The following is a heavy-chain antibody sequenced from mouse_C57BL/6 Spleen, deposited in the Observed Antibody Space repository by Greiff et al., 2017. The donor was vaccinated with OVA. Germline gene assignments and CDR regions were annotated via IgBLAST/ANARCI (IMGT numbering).Heavy chain of an antibody. D-gene: IGHD4-1*01. V-gene: IGHV5-9-1*02. J-gene: IGHJ3*01. CDR1: GFTFSSYA. CDR2: ISSGGDYI. Sequence: EVQRVEPGEGLVKPGGSLKLSCAASGFTFSSYAMSWVRQTPEKRLEWVAYISSGGDYIYYADTVKGRFTISRDNARNTLYLQMSSLKSEDTAMYYCTREKTGTFAYWGQGTLVTVSA. CDR3: TREKTGTFAY.